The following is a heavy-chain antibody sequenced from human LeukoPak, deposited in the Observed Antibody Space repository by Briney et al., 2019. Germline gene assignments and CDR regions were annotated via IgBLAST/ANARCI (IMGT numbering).Heavy chain of an antibody. V-gene: IGHV3-23*01. CDR3: AKGGYSGTHYLDY. D-gene: IGHD1-26*01. J-gene: IGHJ4*02. Sequence: PGGSLRLSCAASGFTICSYAMSSVRQAPGKGLEWVSTISTRGGTYYADSVKGRFTISRDNSKNTLYLQMSSLRAEDTAVYYCAKGGYSGTHYLDYWGQGTLLTVSS. CDR1: GFTICSYA. CDR2: ISTRGGT.